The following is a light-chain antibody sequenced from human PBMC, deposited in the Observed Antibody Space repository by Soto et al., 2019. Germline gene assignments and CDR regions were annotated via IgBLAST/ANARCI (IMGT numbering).Light chain of an antibody. Sequence: EIVLTQSPGTLSLSPGERATLSCRASQSVSTNYLAWYQRKPGQAPRLLIYGASNRATGIPDRFSGSGSGTDFTLTITRLEPEDFAVCYCQQYGSSPPTFGQGTKVEIK. V-gene: IGKV3-20*01. CDR2: GAS. CDR1: QSVSTNY. J-gene: IGKJ1*01. CDR3: QQYGSSPPT.